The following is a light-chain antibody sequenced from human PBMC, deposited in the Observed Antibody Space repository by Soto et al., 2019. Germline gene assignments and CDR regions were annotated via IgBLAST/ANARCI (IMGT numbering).Light chain of an antibody. Sequence: DILMTQSPSSLSASVGDRVTITCRASQAIGNYLAWYQQKPGKVPKLLIYTASTLQSGVPFRFSGSGSGTDFTLTISSLQPEDGATYYCQKYNSAPWTFGQGTKVEIK. J-gene: IGKJ1*01. CDR3: QKYNSAPWT. V-gene: IGKV1-27*01. CDR1: QAIGNY. CDR2: TAS.